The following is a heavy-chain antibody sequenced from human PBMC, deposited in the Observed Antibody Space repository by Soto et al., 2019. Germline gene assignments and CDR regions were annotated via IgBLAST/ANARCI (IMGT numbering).Heavy chain of an antibody. Sequence: SDTLSLTCTVSGGSLSSYYWSWIRQPPGKGLEWIGYIYYGGSTNYNPSLKSRVTISVDTSKNQFSLKLSSVTAAGTAVYYCASPLDGYYYYMDVWGKGTTVTVSS. J-gene: IGHJ6*03. V-gene: IGHV4-59*08. CDR2: IYYGGST. CDR3: ASPLDGYYYYMDV. CDR1: GGSLSSYY. D-gene: IGHD3-9*01.